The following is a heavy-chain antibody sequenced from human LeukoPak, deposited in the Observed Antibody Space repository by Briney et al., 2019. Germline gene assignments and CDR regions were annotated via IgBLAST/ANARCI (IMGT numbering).Heavy chain of an antibody. CDR1: GFTFSTYP. Sequence: GGSLRLSCAASGFTFSTYPMHWVRQAPGRGLEWVAVIADDGKDKHYLESVKGRFTISRDNSKNTLYLQMNSLRVEDTAVYYCAREKREAGTTDWFDPWGQGTLVTVSS. D-gene: IGHD1-7*01. CDR3: AREKREAGTTDWFDP. V-gene: IGHV3-30*04. CDR2: IADDGKDK. J-gene: IGHJ5*02.